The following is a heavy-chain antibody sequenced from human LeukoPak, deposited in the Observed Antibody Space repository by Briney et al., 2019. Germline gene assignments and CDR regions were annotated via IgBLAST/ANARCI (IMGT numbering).Heavy chain of an antibody. D-gene: IGHD3-3*01. V-gene: IGHV4-39*07. CDR3: ARAAELEFDFWSGYYSRPFDP. J-gene: IGHJ5*02. CDR2: IYYSGST. Sequence: SETLSLTCTVSGGSISSSSYYWRGLRQPPGKGLEGSVSIYYSGSTYYNPSLKSRVTISVYTSKNQFSLKLSSVTAADTHVYYCARAAELEFDFWSGYYSRPFDPCSEGSLVTVSP. CDR1: GGSISSSSYY.